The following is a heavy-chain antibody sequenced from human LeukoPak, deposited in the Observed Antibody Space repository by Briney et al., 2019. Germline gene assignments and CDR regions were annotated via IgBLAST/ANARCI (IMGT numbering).Heavy chain of an antibody. CDR3: ARDSPVAAPLFDY. CDR2: ISYDGSNK. Sequence: QPGRSLRLSCAASGFTFSSYAMHWVRQAPGKGLEWVAVISYDGSNKYYADSVKGRFTISRDNAKNSLYLQMNSLRAEDTAIYYCARDSPVAAPLFDYWGQGTLVTVSS. D-gene: IGHD6-19*01. V-gene: IGHV3-30-3*01. CDR1: GFTFSSYA. J-gene: IGHJ4*02.